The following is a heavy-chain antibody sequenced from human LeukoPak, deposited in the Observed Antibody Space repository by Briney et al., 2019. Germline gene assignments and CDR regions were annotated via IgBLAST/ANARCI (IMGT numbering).Heavy chain of an antibody. J-gene: IGHJ4*02. CDR2: TYYRSKWYN. D-gene: IGHD3-22*01. V-gene: IGHV6-1*01. Sequence: SQTLSLTCAISGDSVSSNSAAWNWIRQSPSRGLEWLGRTYYRSKWYNDYAVSVKSRITINPDTSKNQFSLQLNSVTAADTAVYYCARHPYYYDSSGYYQGNFDYWGQGTLVTVSS. CDR1: GDSVSSNSAA. CDR3: ARHPYYYDSSGYYQGNFDY.